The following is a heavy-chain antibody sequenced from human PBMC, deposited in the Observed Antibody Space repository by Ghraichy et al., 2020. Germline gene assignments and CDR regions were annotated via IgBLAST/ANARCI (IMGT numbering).Heavy chain of an antibody. J-gene: IGHJ4*02. CDR1: GFTFSSYS. D-gene: IGHD3-10*01. V-gene: IGHV3-21*01. CDR3: ARGTDGSGSYFDY. CDR2: ISSSSSYI. Sequence: GGSLRLSCAASGFTFSSYSMNWVRQAPGKGLEWVSSISSSSSYIYYADSVKGRFTISRDNAKNSLYLQMNSLRAEDTAVYYCARGTDGSGSYFDYWGQGTLVTVSS.